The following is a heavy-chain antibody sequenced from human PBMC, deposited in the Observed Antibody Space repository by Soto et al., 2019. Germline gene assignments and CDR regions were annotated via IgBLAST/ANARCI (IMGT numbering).Heavy chain of an antibody. CDR3: AKGGPVLPAVALGEYYYYGLDV. CDR2: ITRSSTYI. Sequence: PGESLRLSCVASGFTFRSHWMHWVRQSPGKGLEWVSSITRSSTYIYYADSVKVRFTISRDNAKNSLYLQMNSLRAEDTAVYYCAKGGPVLPAVALGEYYYYGLDVWGQGTTVTVSS. CDR1: GFTFRSHW. V-gene: IGHV3-21*04. J-gene: IGHJ6*02. D-gene: IGHD3-16*01.